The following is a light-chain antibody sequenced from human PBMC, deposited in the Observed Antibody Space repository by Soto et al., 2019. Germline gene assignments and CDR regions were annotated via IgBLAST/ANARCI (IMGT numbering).Light chain of an antibody. CDR3: HQYNSYIAS. V-gene: IGKV1-5*01. CDR2: DAS. CDR1: ETVSTW. Sequence: DIHMTQSPSMMSASVGDRVTITCRASETVSTWVAWYQQKPGNAPMILIDDASTIKSAVPSRFSGSGSGTEFTLTISSLQPDDFATYYCHQYNSYIASFGGGTRVEMK. J-gene: IGKJ4*01.